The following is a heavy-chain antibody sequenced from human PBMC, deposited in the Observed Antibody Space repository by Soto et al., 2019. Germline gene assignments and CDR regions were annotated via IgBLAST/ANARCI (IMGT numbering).Heavy chain of an antibody. CDR1: GFSLSTSGVG. J-gene: IGHJ4*02. V-gene: IGHV2-5*01. CDR3: AHRYCSGGSCYSGFDY. D-gene: IGHD2-15*01. Sequence: SGPTLVNPTQTLTLTCTFSGFSLSTSGVGVGRIRQPPGKALEWLALIYWNDDKRYSPSLKSRLTITKDTSKNQVVLTMTNMDPVDTATYYCAHRYCSGGSCYSGFDYWGQGTLVTVSS. CDR2: IYWNDDK.